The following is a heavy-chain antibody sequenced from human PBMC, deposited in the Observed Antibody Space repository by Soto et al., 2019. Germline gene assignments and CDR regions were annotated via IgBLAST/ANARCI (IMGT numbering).Heavy chain of an antibody. CDR3: ARSLRFLDYFDY. CDR2: IYYSGST. Sequence: SETRSLTCTVSGGSISSYYWSWIRQPPGKGLEWIGYIYYSGSTNYNPSLKSRVTISVDTSKNQFSLKLSSVTAADTAVYYCARSLRFLDYFDYWGQGTLVTVSS. V-gene: IGHV4-59*01. CDR1: GGSISSYY. D-gene: IGHD3-3*01. J-gene: IGHJ4*02.